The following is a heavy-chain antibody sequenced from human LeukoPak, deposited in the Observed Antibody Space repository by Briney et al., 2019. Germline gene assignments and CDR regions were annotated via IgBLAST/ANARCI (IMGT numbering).Heavy chain of an antibody. D-gene: IGHD3-10*01. CDR3: ARVLLDDYYGSGSWQEGNYFDY. CDR2: IWYDGSNK. V-gene: IGHV3-33*01. Sequence: PGGSLRLSCAASGFTFSSYGMHWVRQAPGKGLEWVAVIWYDGSNKYYADSVKGRFTISRDNSKTTLYLQINSLRAEDTAVYYCARVLLDDYYGSGSWQEGNYFDYWGQGTLVTVSS. J-gene: IGHJ4*02. CDR1: GFTFSSYG.